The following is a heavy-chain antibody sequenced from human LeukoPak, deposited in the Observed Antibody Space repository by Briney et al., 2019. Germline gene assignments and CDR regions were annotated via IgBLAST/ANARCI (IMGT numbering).Heavy chain of an antibody. CDR3: ARDRATMTTVVTPYYYYGMDV. CDR1: GFTFSSYW. D-gene: IGHD4-23*01. J-gene: IGHJ6*02. Sequence: PGGSLRLSCAASGFTFSSYWMSWVRQAPGKGLEWVANIKQDGSEKYYVDSVKGRFTISRDNSKNTLYLQMNSLRAEDTAVYYCARDRATMTTVVTPYYYYGMDVWGQGTTVTVSS. CDR2: IKQDGSEK. V-gene: IGHV3-7*01.